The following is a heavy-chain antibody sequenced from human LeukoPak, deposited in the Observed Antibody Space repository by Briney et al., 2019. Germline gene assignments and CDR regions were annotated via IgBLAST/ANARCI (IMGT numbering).Heavy chain of an antibody. D-gene: IGHD2-15*01. CDR3: ARSSLVVVVAATPRFDY. Sequence: SETLSLTCAVYGGSFSGYYWSWIRQPPGKGLEWIGEINHSGSTNYNPSLKSRVTISVDTSNNQFSLKLSSVTAADTAVYYCARSSLVVVVAATPRFDYWGQGTLVTVCS. CDR1: GGSFSGYY. J-gene: IGHJ4*02. CDR2: INHSGST. V-gene: IGHV4-34*01.